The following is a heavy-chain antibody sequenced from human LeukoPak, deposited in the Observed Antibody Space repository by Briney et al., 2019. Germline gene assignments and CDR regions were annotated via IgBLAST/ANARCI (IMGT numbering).Heavy chain of an antibody. J-gene: IGHJ3*02. V-gene: IGHV3-21*01. D-gene: IGHD3-22*01. CDR1: GFTFSSYS. CDR3: ARVPYYDSSGYYLSHAFDI. CDR2: ISSSSSYI. Sequence: GGSLRLSCAASGFTFSSYSMNWVRQAPGKGLEWVSSISSSSSYIYYADSVKGRFTISRDNAKNSLYLQMNSLRAEDTAVYYCARVPYYDSSGYYLSHAFDIWGQGTMVTVSS.